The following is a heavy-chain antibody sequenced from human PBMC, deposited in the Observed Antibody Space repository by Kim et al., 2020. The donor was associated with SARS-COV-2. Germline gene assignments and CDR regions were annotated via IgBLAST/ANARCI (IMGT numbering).Heavy chain of an antibody. CDR2: ISHDGSKK. CDR3: AKDIRVEAADLHF. V-gene: IGHV3-30*18. J-gene: IGHJ4*02. Sequence: GRSLRLSCAASGFTFSNNGMHWVRQAPGKGLEWVAVISHDGSKKFYGDSVKGRFTISRDNSKNTLYLQMNSLRAEDTALYYCAKDIRVEAADLHFWGQGTLVTVSS. CDR1: GFTFSNNG. D-gene: IGHD6-13*01.